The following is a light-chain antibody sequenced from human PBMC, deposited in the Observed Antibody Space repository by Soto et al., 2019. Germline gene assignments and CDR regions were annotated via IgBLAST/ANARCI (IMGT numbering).Light chain of an antibody. J-gene: IGKJ4*01. CDR2: GAS. CDR1: QSVGTS. CDR3: QQYGASPLT. V-gene: IGKV3-20*01. Sequence: EILLTQSPGTLSLSPFEISTLSFRASQSVGTSLVWYQQKPGQAPRLLVYGASSRATDIPDRFSGSGSGTDFTLTISRLEPEDFAVYSCQQYGASPLTFGGGTKVDIK.